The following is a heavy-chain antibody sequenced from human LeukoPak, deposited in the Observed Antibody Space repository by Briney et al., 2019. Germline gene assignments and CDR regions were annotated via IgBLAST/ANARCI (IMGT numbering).Heavy chain of an antibody. CDR3: ARELIAAAAWFDP. V-gene: IGHV4-39*07. Sequence: PSETLSLTCTVSGGSISSSSYYWGWIRQPPGKGLEWSGSIYYSGSTYYNPSLKSRVTISVDTSKNQFSLKLSSVTAADTAVYYCARELIAAAAWFDPWGQGTLDTVSS. D-gene: IGHD6-13*01. CDR1: GGSISSSSYY. J-gene: IGHJ5*02. CDR2: IYYSGST.